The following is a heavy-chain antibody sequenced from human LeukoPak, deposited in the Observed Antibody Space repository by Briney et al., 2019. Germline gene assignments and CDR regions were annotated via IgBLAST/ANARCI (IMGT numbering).Heavy chain of an antibody. CDR2: ISAYNGNT. CDR3: AREGEMATIPGWFDP. CDR1: GYTFTSYD. Sequence: ASVKVSCKASGYTFTSYDINWVRQATGQGLEWMGWISAYNGNTNYAQKLQGRVTMTTDTSTSTAYMELRSLRSDDTAVYYCAREGEMATIPGWFDPWGQGTLVTVSS. V-gene: IGHV1-18*01. J-gene: IGHJ5*02. D-gene: IGHD5-24*01.